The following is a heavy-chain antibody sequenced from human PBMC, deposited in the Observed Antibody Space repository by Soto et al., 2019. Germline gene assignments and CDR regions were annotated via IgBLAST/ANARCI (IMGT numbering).Heavy chain of an antibody. D-gene: IGHD1-26*01. Sequence: QMQLQESGPGLVKPSGTLSLTCAVSGGSISSSSWWSWVRQSPGKGLEWIGEIYHSGSTNYNPSLQSRSYISVDKSKNHFSLNVRSVTAADTAVYYCASAGGNSRAFDIWGQGTLVTVSS. CDR2: IYHSGST. J-gene: IGHJ3*02. CDR1: GGSISSSSW. CDR3: ASAGGNSRAFDI. V-gene: IGHV4-4*02.